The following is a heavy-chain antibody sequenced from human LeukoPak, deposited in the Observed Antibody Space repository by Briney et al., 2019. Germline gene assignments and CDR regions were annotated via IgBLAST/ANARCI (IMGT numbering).Heavy chain of an antibody. D-gene: IGHD3-22*01. CDR3: ARDVWGDRSSYFDY. CDR1: GFTFSRYW. V-gene: IGHV3-7*01. Sequence: GGSLRLSCAASGFTFSRYWMSWVRQAPGKGLEWVANIKQDGSEKYYGDSVKGRFTISRDNSENTLYLQMNSLRDEDTAVYYCARDVWGDRSSYFDYWGQGILVTVSS. J-gene: IGHJ4*02. CDR2: IKQDGSEK.